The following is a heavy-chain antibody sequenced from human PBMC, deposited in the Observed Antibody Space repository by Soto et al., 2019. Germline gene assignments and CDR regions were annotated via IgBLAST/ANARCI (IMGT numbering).Heavy chain of an antibody. CDR3: ASPYYYDRSAWGAYCYYGLVV. D-gene: IGHD3-22*01. CDR2: IYYSGST. J-gene: IGHJ6*02. CDR1: GGSVSSGSYY. Sequence: SETLSLTCTVSGGSVSSGSYYWSWIRQPPGKGLEWIGYIYYSGSTNYNPSLKSRVTISVDTSKNQFSLKLSSVTAADTAVYYCASPYYYDRSAWGAYCYYGLVVWGPGTTVTVSS. V-gene: IGHV4-61*01.